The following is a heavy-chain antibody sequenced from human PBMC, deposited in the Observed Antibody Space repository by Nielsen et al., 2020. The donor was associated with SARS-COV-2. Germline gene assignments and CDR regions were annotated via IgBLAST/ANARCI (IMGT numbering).Heavy chain of an antibody. D-gene: IGHD2-15*01. CDR1: EFTFSKYG. Sequence: GESLKISCAASEFTFSKYGMNWVCQAPGKGLAWVAHINSDGSRTTYADSVKGRFTMSRDNGKNSLYLQMNTLRSEDTALYYCTRGFYSQSDCWGQGTLVTVSS. V-gene: IGHV3-74*01. J-gene: IGHJ4*02. CDR2: INSDGSRT. CDR3: TRGFYSQSDC.